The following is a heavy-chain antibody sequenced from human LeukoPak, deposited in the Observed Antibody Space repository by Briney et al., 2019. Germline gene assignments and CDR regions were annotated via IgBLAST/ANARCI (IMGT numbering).Heavy chain of an antibody. CDR1: GGTFSSYA. D-gene: IGHD3-3*01. CDR3: AREKSWSGAFAFDY. J-gene: IGHJ4*02. CDR2: IIPIFGTA. Sequence: EASVKVSCKASGGTFSSYAISWVRQAPGQGLEWMGGIIPIFGTANYAQKFQGRVTMTTDTSTSTAYMELRSLRSDDSAVYYCAREKSWSGAFAFDYWGQGTLVTVSS. V-gene: IGHV1-69*05.